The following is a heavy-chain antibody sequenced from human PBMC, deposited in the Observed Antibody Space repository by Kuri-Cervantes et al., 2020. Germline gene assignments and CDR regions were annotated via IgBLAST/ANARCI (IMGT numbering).Heavy chain of an antibody. D-gene: IGHD2-8*01. V-gene: IGHV1-24*01. Sequence: ASVKVSCKASGYTFTGYYMHWVRQAPGQGLEWMGGFDPEDGETIYAQKFQGRVTMTEDTSTDTAYMELSSLRSEDTAVYYCAAVYGGVWGQGTTVTVSS. J-gene: IGHJ6*02. CDR3: AAVYGGV. CDR1: GYTFTGYY. CDR2: FDPEDGET.